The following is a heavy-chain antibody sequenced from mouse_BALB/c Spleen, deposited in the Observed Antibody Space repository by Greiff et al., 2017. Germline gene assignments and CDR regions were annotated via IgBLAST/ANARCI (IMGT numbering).Heavy chain of an antibody. D-gene: IGHD2-4*01. Sequence: VQLQQSGPELEKPGASVKISCKASGYSFTGYNMNWVKQSNGKSLEWIGNIDPYYGGTSYNQKFKGKATLTVDKSSSTAYMQLSSLTSEDSAVYYCTRNNYDPWYFDVWGAGTTVTVSS. CDR3: TRNNYDPWYFDV. J-gene: IGHJ1*01. CDR2: IDPYYGGT. CDR1: GYSFTGYN. V-gene: IGHV1-39*01.